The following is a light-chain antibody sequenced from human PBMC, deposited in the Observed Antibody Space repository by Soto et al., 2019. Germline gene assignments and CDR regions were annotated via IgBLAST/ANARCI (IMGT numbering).Light chain of an antibody. CDR3: QQYGSPPQT. Sequence: EIELKQSAVALTLSPGERATLSCSAGQSFSSGHVAWYQQKPGQAPRLLIYGASSRATGIPDRFSGSGSGTDFTLTITRLEPEDCAVHYCQQYGSPPQTFGQGTKRDIK. V-gene: IGKV3-20*01. CDR1: QSFSSGH. CDR2: GAS. J-gene: IGKJ1*01.